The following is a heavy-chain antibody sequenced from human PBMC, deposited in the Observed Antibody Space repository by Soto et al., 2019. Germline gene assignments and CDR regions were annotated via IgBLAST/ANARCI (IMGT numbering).Heavy chain of an antibody. CDR3: ARGKIAAAGWENNWFDP. CDR1: GGTFSSYA. J-gene: IGHJ5*02. Sequence: SVKVSCKASGGTFSSYAISCVRQAPGQGLEWMGGIIPIFGTANYAQKFQGRVTITADKSTSTAYMELSSLRSEDTAVYYCARGKIAAAGWENNWFDPWGQGTLVTVSS. V-gene: IGHV1-69*06. D-gene: IGHD6-13*01. CDR2: IIPIFGTA.